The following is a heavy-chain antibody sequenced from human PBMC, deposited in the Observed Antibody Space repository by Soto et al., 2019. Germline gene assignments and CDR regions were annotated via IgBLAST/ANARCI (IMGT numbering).Heavy chain of an antibody. Sequence: QPGGSLRLSCAASGFTFSSYAMHWARQAPGKGLEWVAVISYDGSNKYYADSVKGRFTISRDNSKNTLYLQMNSLGAEDTAVYYCARSFHQRPSYPSGRVGMDVWGQGTTVTVSS. J-gene: IGHJ6*02. CDR1: GFTFSSYA. V-gene: IGHV3-30-3*01. D-gene: IGHD6-6*01. CDR3: ARSFHQRPSYPSGRVGMDV. CDR2: ISYDGSNK.